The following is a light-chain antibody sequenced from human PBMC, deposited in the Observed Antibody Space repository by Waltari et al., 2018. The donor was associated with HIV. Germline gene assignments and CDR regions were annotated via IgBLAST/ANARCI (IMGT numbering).Light chain of an antibody. Sequence: SYELTQPPSVPVSSRQTAIIPCSGDKLGEKYASWYQPRPGQSPVLVVYEDVKRPSGMPERFSGSNSGNTATLTISETQAMDEYDYYWQACDSHNVIIGGGTKLTVL. V-gene: IGLV3-1*01. CDR3: QACDSHNVI. CDR2: EDV. J-gene: IGLJ2*01. CDR1: KLGEKY.